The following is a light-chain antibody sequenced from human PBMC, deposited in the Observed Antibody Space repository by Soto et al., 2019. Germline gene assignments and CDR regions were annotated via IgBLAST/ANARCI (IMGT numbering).Light chain of an antibody. Sequence: EIVMTQSPTILSVSPGERANLSCRASQSVSSNLAWYQQKPGQAPRLLIYGVYTRAPGIPARFSGSGSGTEFTLTISRLEPEDFAVYYCQQYGSSPRTFGQGTKVDIK. J-gene: IGKJ1*01. CDR1: QSVSSN. CDR2: GVY. CDR3: QQYGSSPRT. V-gene: IGKV3D-15*01.